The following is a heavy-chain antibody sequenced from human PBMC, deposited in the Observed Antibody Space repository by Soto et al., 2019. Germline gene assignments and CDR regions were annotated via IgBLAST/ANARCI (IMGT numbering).Heavy chain of an antibody. CDR1: GFTFSSYA. V-gene: IGHV3-23*01. J-gene: IGHJ4*02. D-gene: IGHD2-2*01. CDR3: AKSRGYCSSTSCYGVYFDY. Sequence: GGSLRLSCAASGFTFSSYAMSWVRQAPGKGLEWVSAISGSGGSTYYADSVKGRFTISRDNSKNTLYLQMNSLRAEDTAVYYCAKSRGYCSSTSCYGVYFDYWGQGTLVTVSS. CDR2: ISGSGGST.